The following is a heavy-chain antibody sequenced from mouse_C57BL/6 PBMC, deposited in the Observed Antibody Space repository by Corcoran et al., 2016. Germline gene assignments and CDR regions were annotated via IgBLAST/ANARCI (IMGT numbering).Heavy chain of an antibody. CDR3: ARGPDYGSSWFAY. Sequence: EVQLQQSGPELVKPGASVKISCKASGYTFTDYYMNWVKQSHGKSLEWIGDINPNNGGTSYNQKFKGKATLTVDKSSSTAYMELRSLTSEDSAVYYCARGPDYGSSWFAYWGQGTLVTVSA. J-gene: IGHJ3*01. CDR1: GYTFTDYY. V-gene: IGHV1-26*01. D-gene: IGHD1-1*01. CDR2: INPNNGGT.